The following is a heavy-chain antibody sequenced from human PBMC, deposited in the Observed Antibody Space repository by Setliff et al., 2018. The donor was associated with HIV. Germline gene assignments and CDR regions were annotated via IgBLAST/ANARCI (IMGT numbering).Heavy chain of an antibody. V-gene: IGHV4-39*01. CDR2: VYYTGTT. CDR3: ARIFGFTTASYAWGNDY. Sequence: SETLSLTCTVSGGSISSITHYWGWFRQPPGKGLECIGTVYYTGTTYYKSSLESRVTISVDTSRNQFSLKLYSVTASDTAVYYCARIFGFTTASYAWGNDYWGRGTLVTVSS. D-gene: IGHD3-16*01. CDR1: GGSISSITHY. J-gene: IGHJ4*02.